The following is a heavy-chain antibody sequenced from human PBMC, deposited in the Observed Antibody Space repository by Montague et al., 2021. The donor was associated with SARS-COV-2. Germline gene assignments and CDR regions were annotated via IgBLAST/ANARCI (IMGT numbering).Heavy chain of an antibody. D-gene: IGHD1-7*01. CDR3: ARETGTTVSLDY. CDR2: IDWDYDK. V-gene: IGHV2-70*11. CDR1: GFSLSTSGMC. Sequence: VKPTQTLTLTCTFSGFSLSTSGMCVSWIRQPPGKALEWLARIDWDYDKYYSTSLKTRLTISKDTSKNQVVLTMTNMDPVDTATYYCARETGTTVSLDYWGQGTLVTVSS. J-gene: IGHJ4*02.